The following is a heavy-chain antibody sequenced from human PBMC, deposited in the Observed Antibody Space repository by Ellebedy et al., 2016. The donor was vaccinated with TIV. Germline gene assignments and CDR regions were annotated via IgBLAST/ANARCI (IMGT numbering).Heavy chain of an antibody. J-gene: IGHJ4*02. CDR2: ISYDGTQR. Sequence: GESLKISCAASGFTFSSYDMHWVRQAPGKELEWVAVISYDGTQRYYVDSVKGRFTISRDDSKKTLYLELNSLRPEDAAVYYCAKVPVGFCSTGPCSYFDDWGLGTLVTVSS. D-gene: IGHD2-2*01. CDR1: GFTFSSYD. CDR3: AKVPVGFCSTGPCSYFDD. V-gene: IGHV3-30*18.